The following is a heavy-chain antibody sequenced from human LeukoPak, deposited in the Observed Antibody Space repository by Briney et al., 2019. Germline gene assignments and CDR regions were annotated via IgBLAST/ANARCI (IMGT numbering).Heavy chain of an antibody. CDR3: AKDQEWELLPNWFDP. Sequence: SETLSLTCAVYGGSFSGYYWSWIRQPPGKGLEWIGEINHSGSTNYNPSLKSRVTISVDTSKNQFSLKLSSVTAADTAVYYCAKDQEWELLPNWFDPWGQGTLVTVSS. J-gene: IGHJ5*02. CDR2: INHSGST. V-gene: IGHV4-34*01. CDR1: GGSFSGYY. D-gene: IGHD1-26*01.